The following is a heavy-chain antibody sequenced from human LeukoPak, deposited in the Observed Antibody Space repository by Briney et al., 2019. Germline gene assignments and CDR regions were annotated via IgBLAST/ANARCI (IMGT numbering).Heavy chain of an antibody. J-gene: IGHJ5*02. D-gene: IGHD3-10*01. Sequence: SETLSLTCTVSGGSISSSSYYWGWIRQPPGKGLEWIGSIYYSGSTYYNPSLKSRVTISVDTSKNQFSLKLSSVTAADTAVYYCARHAYYYGSGSYSSWGQGTLVTVSS. CDR3: ARHAYYYGSGSYSS. CDR1: GGSISSSSYY. CDR2: IYYSGST. V-gene: IGHV4-39*01.